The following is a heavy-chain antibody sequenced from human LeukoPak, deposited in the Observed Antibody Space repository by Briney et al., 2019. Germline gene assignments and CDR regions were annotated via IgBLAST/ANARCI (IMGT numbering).Heavy chain of an antibody. CDR1: GYTFTSCY. J-gene: IGHJ4*02. CDR2: INPSGGST. Sequence: ASVKVSCKASGYTFTSCYMHWVRQAPGQGREWMGIINPSGGSTSYAQKFQGRVTMTRDTSTSTVYMELSSLRSEDTAVYYCARDLSGYYFDYWGQGTLVTVSS. V-gene: IGHV1-46*01. D-gene: IGHD1-26*01. CDR3: ARDLSGYYFDY.